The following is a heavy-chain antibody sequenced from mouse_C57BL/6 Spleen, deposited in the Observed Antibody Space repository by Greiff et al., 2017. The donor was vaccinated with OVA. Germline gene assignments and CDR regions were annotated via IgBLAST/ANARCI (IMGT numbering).Heavy chain of an antibody. CDR3: ARFKDGNYFDD. CDR1: GYAFTNYL. CDR2: INPGSGGT. D-gene: IGHD2-1*01. V-gene: IGHV1-54*01. Sequence: VQLVESGAELVRPGTSVKVSCKASGYAFTNYLIEWVKQRPGQGLEWIGVINPGSGGTNYNEKFKGKATLTADTSSSTAYMQLSSLTSEDSAVYFCARFKDGNYFDDWGQGTTLTVSS. J-gene: IGHJ2*01.